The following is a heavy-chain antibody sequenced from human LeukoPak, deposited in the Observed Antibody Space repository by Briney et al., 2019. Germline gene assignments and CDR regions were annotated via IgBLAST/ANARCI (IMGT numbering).Heavy chain of an antibody. J-gene: IGHJ3*02. CDR2: IKSKTDGGTT. CDR3: TPDLRDIVGAVTGSFDI. D-gene: IGHD1-26*01. V-gene: IGHV3-15*01. Sequence: GGSLRLSCAASGFTFSNAWMSWVRQAPGKGLEWVGRIKSKTDGGTTDYAAPVKGRFTISRDDSKNTLYLQMNSLKTEDTAVYYCTPDLRDIVGAVTGSFDIWGQGTMVTVSS. CDR1: GFTFSNAW.